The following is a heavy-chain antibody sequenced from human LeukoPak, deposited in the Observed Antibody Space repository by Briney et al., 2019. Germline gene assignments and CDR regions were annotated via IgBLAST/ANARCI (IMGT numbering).Heavy chain of an antibody. CDR1: GYTFTGYY. Sequence: ASVKASCKASGYTFTGYYMHWVRQAPGQGLEWMGWINPNSGGTNYAQKFQGRGTMTRDTAISTAYMELSRLRSDDTAVYYCARALSRDAFDIWGQGTMVTVSS. D-gene: IGHD3-10*01. CDR3: ARALSRDAFDI. V-gene: IGHV1-2*02. J-gene: IGHJ3*02. CDR2: INPNSGGT.